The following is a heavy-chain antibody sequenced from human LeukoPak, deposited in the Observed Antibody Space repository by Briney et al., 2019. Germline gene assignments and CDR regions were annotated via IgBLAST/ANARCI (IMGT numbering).Heavy chain of an antibody. D-gene: IGHD3-10*01. CDR1: GGSISSGRYY. J-gene: IGHJ5*01. V-gene: IGHV4-61*02. CDR2: IYTRGST. CDR3: ATDGMVRGPDAWFDS. Sequence: SQTLSLTCNVSGGSISSGRYYWSWIRQPAGKGLEWIGRIYTRGSTNYNPSLKSRVTMSVDTSKNQFSLKLSSVTAADTAVYYCATDGMVRGPDAWFDSWGQGALVTVSS.